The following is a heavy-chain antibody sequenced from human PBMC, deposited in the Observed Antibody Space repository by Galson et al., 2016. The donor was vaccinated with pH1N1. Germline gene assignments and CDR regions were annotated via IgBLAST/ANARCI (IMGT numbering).Heavy chain of an antibody. CDR3: ARMGVASGGRYYYGMDV. J-gene: IGHJ6*02. D-gene: IGHD3-10*01. CDR1: GFSLSTFGVR. V-gene: IGHV2-70*04. CDR2: IDWDDEK. Sequence: PALVKPTQTLKLTCTFSGFSLSTFGVRVSWIRQSPGKALEWLARIDWDDEKFYSPSLKARLTISKDTSKDQLVLTRTNMDPVDTGTYYCARMGVASGGRYYYGMDVWGQGTTVTVSS.